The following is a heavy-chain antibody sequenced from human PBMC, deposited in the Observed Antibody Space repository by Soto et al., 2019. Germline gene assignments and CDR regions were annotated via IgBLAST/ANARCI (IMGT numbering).Heavy chain of an antibody. Sequence: SETLSLTCTVSGGSISSYYWSWIRQPAGKGLEWIGRIYTSGSTNYNPSLKSRVTMSVDTSKNQFSLKLSSVTAADTAVYHCARDANEQQLVLGWFDPWGQGTLVTVSS. CDR2: IYTSGST. CDR1: GGSISSYY. D-gene: IGHD6-13*01. CDR3: ARDANEQQLVLGWFDP. V-gene: IGHV4-4*07. J-gene: IGHJ5*02.